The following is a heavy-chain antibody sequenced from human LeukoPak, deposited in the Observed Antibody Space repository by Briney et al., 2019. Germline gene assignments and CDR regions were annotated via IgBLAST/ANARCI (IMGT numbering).Heavy chain of an antibody. CDR3: ARVSYYDSGSFFFDY. V-gene: IGHV4-30-2*01. CDR2: IYHSGST. D-gene: IGHD3-10*01. CDR1: GGSISSGGYS. Sequence: SETLSLTCAVSGGSISSGGYSWSWIRQPPGKGLEWIGYIYHSGSTYYNPSLKSRVTISVDRSKNQFSLKLTSVTAADTAIYYCARVSYYDSGSFFFDYWGQGTLVTVSS. J-gene: IGHJ4*02.